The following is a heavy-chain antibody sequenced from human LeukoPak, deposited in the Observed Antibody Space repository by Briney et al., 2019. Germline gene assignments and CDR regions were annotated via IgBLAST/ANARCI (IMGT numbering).Heavy chain of an antibody. Sequence: SETLSLTCSVSGVSISSLYWSWIRQPPGKGLEWIGYIYYTGSTNYNPSLKSRVTMFVDMSKNQFSLRLSSVTAADTAVYYCARQRAYSSSSPFDYWGQGTLVTVSS. CDR3: ARQRAYSSSSPFDY. J-gene: IGHJ4*02. V-gene: IGHV4-59*08. D-gene: IGHD6-6*01. CDR2: IYYTGST. CDR1: GVSISSLY.